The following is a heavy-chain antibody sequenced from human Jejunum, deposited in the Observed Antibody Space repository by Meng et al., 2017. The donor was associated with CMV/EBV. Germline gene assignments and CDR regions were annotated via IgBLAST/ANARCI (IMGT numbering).Heavy chain of an antibody. V-gene: IGHV3-30*02. CDR1: GFPFMTYG. CDR2: IRNDGSKK. Sequence: SCAASGFPFMTYGVHCVRPAPGKGLEWVAFIRNDGSKKFYAASVRGRFTVSRDNSKNTLYVQMNSLRAEDTAVYYCAKAYDSGMDVWGQGTTVTVSS. D-gene: IGHD3-22*01. J-gene: IGHJ6*02. CDR3: AKAYDSGMDV.